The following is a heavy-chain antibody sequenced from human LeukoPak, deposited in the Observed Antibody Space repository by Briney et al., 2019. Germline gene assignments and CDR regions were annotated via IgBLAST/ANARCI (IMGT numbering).Heavy chain of an antibody. CDR3: ARGYYYDSSGYQPLFDY. V-gene: IGHV4-30-2*01. CDR1: GGSISSGGYS. J-gene: IGHJ4*02. D-gene: IGHD3-22*01. CDR2: IYHSGST. Sequence: SETLSLTCAVSGGSISSGGYSWSWIRQPPGKGQEWIGYIYHSGSTYYNPSLKSRVTISVDRSKNQFSLKLSSVTAADTAVYYCARGYYYDSSGYQPLFDYWGQGTLVTVSS.